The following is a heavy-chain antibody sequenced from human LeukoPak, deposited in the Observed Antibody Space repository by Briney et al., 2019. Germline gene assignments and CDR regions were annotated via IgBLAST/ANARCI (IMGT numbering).Heavy chain of an antibody. J-gene: IGHJ4*02. CDR2: IYAEAST. D-gene: IGHD6-19*01. V-gene: IGHV3-53*01. CDR3: AKDSHRSGWYGTIDY. Sequence: PGGSLRLSCVASGFTVSSSYMSWVRQAPGKGLEWVSLIYAEASTYYADSVKGRFTISRDNSKNTLYLQMNSLRAEDTAVYYCAKDSHRSGWYGTIDYWGQGTLVTVSS. CDR1: GFTVSSSY.